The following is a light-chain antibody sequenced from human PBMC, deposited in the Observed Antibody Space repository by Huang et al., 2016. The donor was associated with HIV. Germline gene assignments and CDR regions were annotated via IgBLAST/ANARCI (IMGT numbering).Light chain of an antibody. V-gene: IGKV1-39*01. CDR3: QQSYSTPWT. CDR2: AAS. CDR1: QSISSY. J-gene: IGKJ1*01. Sequence: DIQMTQSPSSLSASVGDRVTLTCRASQSISSYLNWYQHKPGKAPKLLIYAASSLQSGVPSRFSGSGSGTDFTLTISSLQPEDFATYYCQQSYSTPWTFGQGTKVEIK.